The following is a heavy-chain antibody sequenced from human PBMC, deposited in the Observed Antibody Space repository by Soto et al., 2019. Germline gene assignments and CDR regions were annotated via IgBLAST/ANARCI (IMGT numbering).Heavy chain of an antibody. CDR3: ARHVNLIAAAEVHYYYGMDV. CDR1: GYSFTSYW. J-gene: IGHJ6*02. Sequence: PGESLRISCKGSGYSFTSYWISWVRQMPGKGLEWMGRIDPSDSYTNYSPSFQGHVTISADKSISTAYLQWSSLKASDTAMYYCARHVNLIAAAEVHYYYGMDVWGQGTTVTVSS. D-gene: IGHD6-13*01. CDR2: IDPSDSYT. V-gene: IGHV5-10-1*01.